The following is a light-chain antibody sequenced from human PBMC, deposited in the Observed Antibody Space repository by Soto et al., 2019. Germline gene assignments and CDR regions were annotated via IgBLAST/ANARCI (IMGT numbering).Light chain of an antibody. V-gene: IGLV1-40*01. CDR1: SSNIGAGYD. CDR2: GNS. CDR3: QSYDSSLSGCVV. Sequence: QSVLTQPPSVSGAPGQRVTISCTGSSSNIGAGYDVHWYQQLPGTAPKLLIYGNSNRPSGVPDRFSGSKSGNSASLAITGLQAEDEADYYCQSYDSSLSGCVVFGGGTKLTVL. J-gene: IGLJ2*01.